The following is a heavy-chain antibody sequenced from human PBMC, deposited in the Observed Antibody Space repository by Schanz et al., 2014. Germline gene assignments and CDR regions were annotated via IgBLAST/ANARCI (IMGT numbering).Heavy chain of an antibody. CDR3: VRDSFVAFDY. Sequence: EVQLLESGGGLVQPGGSLRLSCAASGFTFSSYAMSWVRQAPGKGLEWVSAIIGSGGSTYYADSVKGRFTIARDKSKNSVFLQMNSLRAEDTAFYYCVRDSFVAFDYWGQGTLVTVSS. D-gene: IGHD3-3*01. V-gene: IGHV3-23*01. CDR2: IIGSGGST. J-gene: IGHJ4*02. CDR1: GFTFSSYA.